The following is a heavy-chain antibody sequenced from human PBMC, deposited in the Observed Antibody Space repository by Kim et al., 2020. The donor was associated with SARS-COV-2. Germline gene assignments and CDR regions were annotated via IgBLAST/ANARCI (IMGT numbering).Heavy chain of an antibody. CDR3: ARPRRSSSWYKAFDI. CDR1: GYSFTSYW. Sequence: GESLKISCKGSGYSFTSYWIGWVRQMPGKGLEWMGIIYPGDSDTRYSPSFQGQVTISADKSISTAYLQWSSLKASDTAMYYCARPRRSSSWYKAFDIWGQGTMVTVSS. J-gene: IGHJ3*02. D-gene: IGHD6-13*01. V-gene: IGHV5-51*01. CDR2: IYPGDSDT.